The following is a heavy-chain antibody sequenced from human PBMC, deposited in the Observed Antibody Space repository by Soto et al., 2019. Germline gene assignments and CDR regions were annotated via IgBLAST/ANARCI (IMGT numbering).Heavy chain of an antibody. V-gene: IGHV3-30*18. CDR3: ANDYSKGGYYYMDV. D-gene: IGHD3-10*01. CDR2: ISYDGSNK. Sequence: QVQLVESGGGVVQPGRSLRLSWAASGFTFSSYGMHWVRQAPGTGLEWVAVISYDGSNKYYADSVKGRFTISRDNSKNTLYMQMNSLRAEDTAVYYCANDYSKGGYYYMDVWGKGTTVTVSS. J-gene: IGHJ6*03. CDR1: GFTFSSYG.